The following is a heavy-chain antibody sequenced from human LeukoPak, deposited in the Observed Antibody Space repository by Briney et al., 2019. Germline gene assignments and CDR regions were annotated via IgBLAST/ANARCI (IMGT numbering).Heavy chain of an antibody. V-gene: IGHV3-30*02. CDR2: IRYDGSNK. J-gene: IGHJ4*02. CDR3: AKKREYSSGWYYFDY. CDR1: GFTFSSYG. D-gene: IGHD6-19*01. Sequence: PGGSLRLSCAASGFTFSSYGMHWVRQAPGKGLEWVAFIRYDGSNKYYADSVKGRFTISRDNSKNTLYLQMNSLRAEDTAVYYCAKKREYSSGWYYFDYWGQGTLVTVSS.